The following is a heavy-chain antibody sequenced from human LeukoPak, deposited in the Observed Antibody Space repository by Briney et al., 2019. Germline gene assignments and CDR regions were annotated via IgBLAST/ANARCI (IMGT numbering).Heavy chain of an antibody. CDR2: INHSGST. D-gene: IGHD2-15*01. CDR3: ARDNVVVVAAIGNWFDP. Sequence: PSETLSLTCAVYGGSFSGYYWSWIRQPPGKGLEWIGEINHSGSTNYNPSLKSRVTISVDKSKNQFSLKLSSVTAADTAVYYCARDNVVVVAAIGNWFDPWGQGTLVTVSS. CDR1: GGSFSGYY. J-gene: IGHJ5*02. V-gene: IGHV4-34*01.